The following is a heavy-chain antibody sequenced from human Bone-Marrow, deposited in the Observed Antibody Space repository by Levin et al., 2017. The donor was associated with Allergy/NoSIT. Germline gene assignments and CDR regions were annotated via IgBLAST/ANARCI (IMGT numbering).Heavy chain of an antibody. CDR3: ARLDFNYGSYY. D-gene: IGHD3-10*01. CDR1: GFTVSNNY. Sequence: LSLTCAVSGFTVSNNYMSWVRQAPGKGLEWVSLIYSGGGTHYADSVKARFTIPRDNSKNTVYLQMNSLRAEDTAVYYCARLDFNYGSYYWGQGTLVTVSS. J-gene: IGHJ4*02. V-gene: IGHV3-66*04. CDR2: IYSGGGT.